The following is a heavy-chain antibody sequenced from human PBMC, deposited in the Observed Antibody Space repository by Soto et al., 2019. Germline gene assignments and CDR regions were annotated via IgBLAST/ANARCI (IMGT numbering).Heavy chain of an antibody. D-gene: IGHD3-10*01. V-gene: IGHV3-48*02. CDR3: ARRGVTAFDF. CDR1: GFTFSSYG. J-gene: IGHJ4*02. Sequence: VQLVESGGGVVQPGRSLRLSCAASGFTFSSYGMHWVRQAPGKGLEWVSYISSVSSCVRSSTMHYADPVRGRFTVSRDNVKDSLYLQMNSLRDEDTAIYYCARRGVTAFDFWGQGALVTVAA. CDR2: ISSVSSCVRSSTM.